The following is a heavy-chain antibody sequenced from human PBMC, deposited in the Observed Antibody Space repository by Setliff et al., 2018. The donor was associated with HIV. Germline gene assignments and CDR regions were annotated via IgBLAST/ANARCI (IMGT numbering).Heavy chain of an antibody. V-gene: IGHV3-30*18. J-gene: IGHJ4*02. CDR1: GFTLSTYG. D-gene: IGHD6-6*01. CDR2: ILYDESDK. CDR3: AKVSSPYTTSSFVLDY. Sequence: GESLKISCAASGFTLSTYGMYWVRQAPGKGLEWVAVILYDESDKYYADPVKGRLTISRDNSKNTVYLQMNSLRLEDTAVYYCAKVSSPYTTSSFVLDYWGQGTLVTVSS.